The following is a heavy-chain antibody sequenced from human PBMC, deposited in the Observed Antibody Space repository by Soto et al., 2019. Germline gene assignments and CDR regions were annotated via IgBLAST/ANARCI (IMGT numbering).Heavy chain of an antibody. Sequence: TSETLSLTCAVSGDSISSGGFSWSWIRQPPGKGLEWIGYIYYSGSTYYNPSLKSRVTISVDTSKNQFSLKLSSVTAADTAVYYCARDFALDYWGQGTLVTVSS. CDR3: ARDFALDY. CDR2: IYYSGST. J-gene: IGHJ4*02. V-gene: IGHV4-30-4*08. D-gene: IGHD3-3*01. CDR1: GDSISSGGFS.